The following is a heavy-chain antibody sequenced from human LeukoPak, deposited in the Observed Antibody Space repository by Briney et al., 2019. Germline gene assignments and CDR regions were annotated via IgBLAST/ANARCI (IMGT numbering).Heavy chain of an antibody. CDR2: IYTSGST. CDR1: GGSISSYY. V-gene: IGHV4-4*07. CDR3: ARVGSSSWLWYFDY. J-gene: IGHJ4*02. Sequence: PSETLSLTCTVSGGSISSYYWSWIRQPAGKGLEWIGRIYTSGSTNYNPSLKSRVTMSVDTSKNQFSLKLSSVTAADTAVYYCARVGSSSWLWYFDYWGQGTRVTVSS. D-gene: IGHD6-13*01.